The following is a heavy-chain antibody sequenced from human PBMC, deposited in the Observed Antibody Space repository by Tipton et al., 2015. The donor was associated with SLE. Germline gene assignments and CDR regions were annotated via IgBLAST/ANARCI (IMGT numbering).Heavy chain of an antibody. V-gene: IGHV1-2*02. CDR2: INPNGGGT. CDR3: ARGIGSWSGYDAFDI. D-gene: IGHD6-13*01. J-gene: IGHJ3*02. Sequence: QLVQSGAEVKKPGASVKVSCKASGYTFTGYYMHWVRQAPGQGLEWMGWINPNGGGTNYAQKFQGRVTMTRDTSITTAYMELSRRRSDDTAVYYCARGIGSWSGYDAFDIWGQGTMVIVSS. CDR1: GYTFTGYY.